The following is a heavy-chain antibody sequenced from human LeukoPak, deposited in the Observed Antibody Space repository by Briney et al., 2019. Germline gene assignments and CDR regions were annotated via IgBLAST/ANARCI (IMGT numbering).Heavy chain of an antibody. V-gene: IGHV4-59*12. CDR3: ARDFTMVRGARHRWFDP. Sequence: SETLSLTCTVSGGSISSYFWSWIRQPPGKGLEWIGYMYYSGSTTYNPSLKSRVTISLDTSKNQFSLKLSSVTAADTAAYYCARDFTMVRGARHRWFDPWGQGTLVTVSS. CDR1: GGSISSYF. J-gene: IGHJ5*02. D-gene: IGHD3-10*01. CDR2: MYYSGST.